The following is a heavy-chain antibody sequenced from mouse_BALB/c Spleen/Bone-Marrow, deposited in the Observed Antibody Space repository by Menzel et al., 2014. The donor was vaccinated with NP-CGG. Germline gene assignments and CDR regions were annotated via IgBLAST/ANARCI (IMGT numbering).Heavy chain of an antibody. CDR1: GYTFSSDY. CDR3: TRSRRAMDY. J-gene: IGHJ4*01. Sequence: LVESGAELVKPGASVKLSCKASGYTFSSDYMYWVKQRPGQGLEWIGEINPSNGGTNFNEKFKSKATLTVDKSSSTAYMQPSSLTSEDSAVYYCTRSRRAMDYWGQGTSVTVSS. V-gene: IGHV1S81*02. CDR2: INPSNGGT. D-gene: IGHD2-12*01.